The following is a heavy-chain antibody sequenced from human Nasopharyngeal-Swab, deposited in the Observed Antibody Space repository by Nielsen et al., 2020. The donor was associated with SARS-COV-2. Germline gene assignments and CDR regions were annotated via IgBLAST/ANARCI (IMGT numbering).Heavy chain of an antibody. V-gene: IGHV1-18*01. Sequence: ASVKVSCKASGYTFTSYGISWVRQAPGQGLEWMGWISAYNGNTNYAQKLQGRVTMTTDTSTSTAYMELRSLRSDDTAVYYCSRDRIVVVTAAIPHPESYYYFGMDVWGQGTTVTVSS. D-gene: IGHD2-2*01. CDR2: ISAYNGNT. CDR1: GYTFTSYG. J-gene: IGHJ6*02. CDR3: SRDRIVVVTAAIPHPESYYYFGMDV.